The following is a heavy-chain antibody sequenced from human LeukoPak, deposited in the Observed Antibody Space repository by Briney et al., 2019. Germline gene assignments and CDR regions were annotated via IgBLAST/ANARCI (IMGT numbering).Heavy chain of an antibody. V-gene: IGHV3-33*06. Sequence: GGSLRLSCAASGFTFSHYGMHWVRQTPGAGLEWVAVICSDGSDKYYAKSVKGRFTISRDNSKNSLFLQMNRLRAEDTAVYFCAKDGQRVFDHSDSLQNCGQGILVTV. CDR3: AKDGQRVFDHSDSLQN. J-gene: IGHJ1*01. CDR1: GFTFSHYG. D-gene: IGHD3-9*01. CDR2: ICSDGSDK.